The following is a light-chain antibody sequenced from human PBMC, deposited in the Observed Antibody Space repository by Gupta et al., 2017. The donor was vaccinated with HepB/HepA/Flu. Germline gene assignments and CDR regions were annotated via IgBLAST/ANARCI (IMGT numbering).Light chain of an antibody. V-gene: IGLV3-1*01. Sequence: SYELTQPPSVSVSPGQTASITCSGDKLGNKYACWYQHKPGQSPVLVIYQDKKRPSGIPERFSGSNSRNTATLTISGTQAMDEADYYCQAWDSSHVVFGGGTKLTVL. CDR3: QAWDSSHVV. CDR1: KLGNKY. CDR2: QDK. J-gene: IGLJ2*01.